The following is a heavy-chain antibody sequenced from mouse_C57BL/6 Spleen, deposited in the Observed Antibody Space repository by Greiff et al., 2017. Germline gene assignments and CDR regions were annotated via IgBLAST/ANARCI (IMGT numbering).Heavy chain of an antibody. CDR3: AREGVYYGSSYRFAY. J-gene: IGHJ3*01. D-gene: IGHD1-1*01. CDR2: INPYNGGT. V-gene: IGHV1-19*01. Sequence: EVQLQQSGPVLVKPGASVKMSCKASGYTFTDYYMNWVKQSHGKSLEWIGVINPYNGGTSYNQKFKGKATLTVDKSSSTAYMELNSLTSEDSAVYYCAREGVYYGSSYRFAYWGQGTLVTVSA. CDR1: GYTFTDYY.